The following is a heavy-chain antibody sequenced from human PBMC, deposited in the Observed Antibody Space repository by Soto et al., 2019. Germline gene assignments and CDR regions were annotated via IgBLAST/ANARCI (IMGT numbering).Heavy chain of an antibody. J-gene: IGHJ4*01. CDR1: GFTFSSYP. D-gene: IGHD1-26*01. CDR2: ISGSGVST. Sequence: GGSLRLSGPACGFTFSSYPITWVRQASWKGLEWVSGISGSGVSTYYADSVKGRFSISRDNSKNTLYLQMNSLRAEDTAVYYCAKGGSYSPEYYFDYCAQGTLLTFCS. CDR3: AKGGSYSPEYYFDY. V-gene: IGHV3-23*01.